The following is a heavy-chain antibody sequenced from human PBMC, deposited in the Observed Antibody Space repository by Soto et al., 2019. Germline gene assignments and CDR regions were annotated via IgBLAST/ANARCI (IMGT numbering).Heavy chain of an antibody. Sequence: ASVKVSCRVSGYTLTEVSMHFVRQAPGKGREWMGGFDPEDGETIYAQKFQGRVTMTEDTSTDTAYMELSSLRSEDTAVYYCATVAQLWMDYWGQGTLVTVSS. D-gene: IGHD5-18*01. CDR3: ATVAQLWMDY. V-gene: IGHV1-24*01. CDR2: FDPEDGET. J-gene: IGHJ4*02. CDR1: GYTLTEVS.